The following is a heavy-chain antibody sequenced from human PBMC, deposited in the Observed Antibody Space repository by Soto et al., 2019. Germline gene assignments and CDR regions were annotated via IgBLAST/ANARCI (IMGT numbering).Heavy chain of an antibody. CDR3: ARYRGRYSSSSTNYYYYGMDV. CDR1: GGSISSYY. J-gene: IGHJ6*02. CDR2: IYYSGST. D-gene: IGHD6-13*01. V-gene: IGHV4-59*01. Sequence: PSETLSLTCTVSGGSISSYYWSWIRQPPGKGLEWIGYIYYSGSTNYNPSLKSRVTISVDTSKNQFSLKLSSVTAVDTAVYYCARYRGRYSSSSTNYYYYGMDVWGQGTTVTVSS.